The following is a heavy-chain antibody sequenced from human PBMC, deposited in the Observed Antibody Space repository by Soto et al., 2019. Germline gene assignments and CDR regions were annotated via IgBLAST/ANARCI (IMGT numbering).Heavy chain of an antibody. Sequence: QVQLVQSGAEVKKPGSSVKVSCKASGGTFSSYAISWVRQAPGQGLEWMGGIIPIFGTANYAQKFQGRVTIYADESKSKAYMELGSLRSEDTAVYYCARWSRVNDYYYYGMGVWGQGTTVTVSS. CDR3: ARWSRVNDYYYYGMGV. CDR2: IIPIFGTA. J-gene: IGHJ6*02. V-gene: IGHV1-69*12. CDR1: GGTFSSYA.